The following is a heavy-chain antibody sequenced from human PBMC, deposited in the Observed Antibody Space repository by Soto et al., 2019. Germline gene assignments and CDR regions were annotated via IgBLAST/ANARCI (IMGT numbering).Heavy chain of an antibody. CDR3: ARSGAPILWFGEVSKPRNWFDP. D-gene: IGHD3-10*01. CDR1: GYTFTGYD. Sequence: ASGKVSCKASGYTFTGYDMHWVRQAPGQGLEWMGWINPNSGGTNYAQKFQGWVTMTRDTSISTAYMELSRLRSDDTAVYYCARSGAPILWFGEVSKPRNWFDPWGQGTLVTVSS. J-gene: IGHJ5*02. CDR2: INPNSGGT. V-gene: IGHV1-2*04.